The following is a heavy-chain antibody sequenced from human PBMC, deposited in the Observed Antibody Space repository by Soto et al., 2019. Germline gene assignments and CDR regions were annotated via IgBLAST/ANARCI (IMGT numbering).Heavy chain of an antibody. Sequence: ASVKVSCKASGYTFTSYDINWVRQATGQGLEWMGWMNPNSGNTGYAQKFQGRVTMTRNTSISTAYMELSSLRSEDTAVYYCARVRSTFPYYYYYMDVWGKGTTVTVSS. D-gene: IGHD3-16*01. J-gene: IGHJ6*03. CDR1: GYTFTSYD. CDR2: MNPNSGNT. V-gene: IGHV1-8*01. CDR3: ARVRSTFPYYYYYMDV.